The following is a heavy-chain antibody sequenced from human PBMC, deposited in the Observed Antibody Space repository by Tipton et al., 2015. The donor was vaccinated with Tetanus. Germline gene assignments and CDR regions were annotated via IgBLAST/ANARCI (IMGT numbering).Heavy chain of an antibody. CDR2: IYSGGNT. V-gene: IGHV3-53*01. CDR3: NGGSTRAYFDY. D-gene: IGHD2-2*01. CDR1: GFTVSSNY. J-gene: IGHJ4*02. Sequence: GSLRLSCAASGFTVSSNYMTWVRQAPGKGLERVSLIYSGGNTYYADSVKGRFTISRDNSKNTLYLQMNSLRAEDAAVYYCNGGSTRAYFDYWGLGTLVTVSS.